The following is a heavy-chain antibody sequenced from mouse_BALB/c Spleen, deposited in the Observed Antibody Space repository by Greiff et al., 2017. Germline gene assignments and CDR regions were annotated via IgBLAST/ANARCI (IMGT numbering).Heavy chain of an antibody. CDR1: GFTFSSYT. J-gene: IGHJ4*01. Sequence: DVKLVESGGGLVKPGGSLKLSCAASGFTFSSYTMSWVRQTPEKRLEWVATISSGGGNTYYPDSVKGRFTISRDNAKNNLYLQMSSLRSEDTAMYYCARSYYAMDYWGQGTSVTVSS. CDR3: ARSYYAMDY. V-gene: IGHV5-9*03. CDR2: ISSGGGNT.